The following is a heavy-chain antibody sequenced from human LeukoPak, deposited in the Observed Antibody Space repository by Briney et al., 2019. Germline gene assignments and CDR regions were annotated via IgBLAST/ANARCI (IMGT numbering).Heavy chain of an antibody. CDR3: ARAGDLPLMVRGVIISSYAFDI. V-gene: IGHV4-59*06. J-gene: IGHJ3*02. D-gene: IGHD3-10*01. Sequence: SETLSLTCTVSGGSISTYDWSWIRQHPGKGLEWIGYIYYSGSTYYNPSLKSRVTISVDTSKNQFSLKLSSVTAADTAVYYCARAGDLPLMVRGVIISSYAFDIWGQGTMVTVSS. CDR1: GGSISTYD. CDR2: IYYSGST.